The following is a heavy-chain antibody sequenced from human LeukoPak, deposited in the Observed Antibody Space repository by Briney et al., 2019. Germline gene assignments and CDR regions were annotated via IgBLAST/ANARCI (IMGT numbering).Heavy chain of an antibody. D-gene: IGHD1-26*01. V-gene: IGHV3-30*02. Sequence: GGSLRLSCAASGFTFSSYGMHWVRQAPGKGLEWVAFIRYDGSNKYYADSVKGRFTISRDNSKNTLYLQMNSLRAEDTAVYYCAKDGNIEWELLNWYYYYYMDVWGKGTTVTISS. CDR2: IRYDGSNK. CDR1: GFTFSSYG. J-gene: IGHJ6*03. CDR3: AKDGNIEWELLNWYYYYYMDV.